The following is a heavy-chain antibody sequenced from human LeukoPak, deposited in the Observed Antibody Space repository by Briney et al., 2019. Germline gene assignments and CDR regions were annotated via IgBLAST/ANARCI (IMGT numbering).Heavy chain of an antibody. Sequence: ASVKVSCKASGGTISSYAISWVRQAPGQGLEWMGRTIPILGIANYAQKFQGRVTITADKSTSTAYMELSSLRSEDTAVYYCARDTYGAAMDLSPDYWGQGTLVTVSS. D-gene: IGHD5-18*01. CDR2: TIPILGIA. J-gene: IGHJ4*02. CDR3: ARDTYGAAMDLSPDY. V-gene: IGHV1-69*04. CDR1: GGTISSYA.